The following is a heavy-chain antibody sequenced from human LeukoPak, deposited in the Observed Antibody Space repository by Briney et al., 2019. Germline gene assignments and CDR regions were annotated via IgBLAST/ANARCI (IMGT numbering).Heavy chain of an antibody. CDR1: GFSFSSYG. J-gene: IGHJ4*02. CDR2: ISYDGSNK. CDR3: AKGGDYYGSGSYIDY. V-gene: IGHV3-30*12. Sequence: GGSLRLSCAASGFSFSSYGMHWVRQAPGKGLEWVALISYDGSNKYYADSVKGRFTISRDNSKNTLYLQMNSLRAVDTALYYCAKGGDYYGSGSYIDYWGQGALVTVSS. D-gene: IGHD3-10*01.